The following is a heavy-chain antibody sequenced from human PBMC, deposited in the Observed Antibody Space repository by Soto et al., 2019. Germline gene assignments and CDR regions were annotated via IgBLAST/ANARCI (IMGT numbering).Heavy chain of an antibody. D-gene: IGHD6-13*01. CDR2: ISAYNGNT. CDR3: ARGDQQLVDWFDP. CDR1: GFTFTSSA. J-gene: IGHJ5*02. V-gene: IGHV1-18*01. Sequence: ASVKVSCKASGFTFTSSAVQWVRQAPGQGLEWMGWISAYNGNTNYAQKLQGRVTMTTDTSTSTAYMELRSLRSDDTAVYYCARGDQQLVDWFDPWGQGTPVTVS.